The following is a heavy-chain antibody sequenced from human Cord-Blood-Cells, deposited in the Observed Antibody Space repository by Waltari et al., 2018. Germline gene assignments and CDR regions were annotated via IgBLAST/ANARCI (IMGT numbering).Heavy chain of an antibody. J-gene: IGHJ3*02. Sequence: EVQLVVSGGGLLQSGGSLRTSWAASGFTFCRYDMSWVRQAPGKGLEWGSAISVSGGSKYYADSVKGRFTISRDNSKNTLYLQMHSLRAEDTAVYYCAKEKAGVHAFDIWGQGTMVTVSS. V-gene: IGHV3-23*04. D-gene: IGHD6-19*01. CDR1: GFTFCRYD. CDR2: ISVSGGSK. CDR3: AKEKAGVHAFDI.